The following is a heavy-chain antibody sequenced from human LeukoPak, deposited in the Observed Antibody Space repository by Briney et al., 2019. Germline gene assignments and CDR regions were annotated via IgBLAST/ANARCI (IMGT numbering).Heavy chain of an antibody. V-gene: IGHV3-30*02. CDR3: AKDTFGVVPTTFDY. J-gene: IGHJ4*02. D-gene: IGHD3-3*01. CDR1: GFTFSSYG. Sequence: GGSLRLSCAASGFTFSSYGMHWVRQAPGKGLEWVAFIRYDGSNKYYADSVKGRFTISRDNSKNTLYLQMNGLRAEDTAVYYCAKDTFGVVPTTFDYWGQGTLVTVSS. CDR2: IRYDGSNK.